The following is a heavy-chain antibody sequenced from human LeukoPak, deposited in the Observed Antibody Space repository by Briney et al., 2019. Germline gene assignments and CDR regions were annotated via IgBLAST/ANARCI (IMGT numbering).Heavy chain of an antibody. V-gene: IGHV4-34*01. CDR1: GGSFSGYY. Sequence: PSETLSLTCAVYGGSFSGYYWSWIRQPPGKGLEWIGYIYHSGSTYYNPSLKSRVTISVDRSKNQFSLKLSSVTAADTAVYYCARGYGDFRVEGRYFHSWGQGTLVTVSS. J-gene: IGHJ4*02. D-gene: IGHD4-17*01. CDR2: IYHSGST. CDR3: ARGYGDFRVEGRYFHS.